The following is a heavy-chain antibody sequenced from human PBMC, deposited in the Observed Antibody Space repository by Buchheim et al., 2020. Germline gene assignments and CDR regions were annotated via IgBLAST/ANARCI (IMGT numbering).Heavy chain of an antibody. CDR1: GFTFSNFA. Sequence: EVQLLESGGGLVQPGGSLRLSCAVSGFTFSNFAMSWVRQAPGKGLEWVSVISSSGGRTYYADSVKGRFTISRDNSKNTLHLQMNSLRAEDTAVYYCAKDDGAPGNYYYGMDVWGQGTT. J-gene: IGHJ6*02. V-gene: IGHV3-23*01. CDR3: AKDDGAPGNYYYGMDV. CDR2: ISSSGGRT.